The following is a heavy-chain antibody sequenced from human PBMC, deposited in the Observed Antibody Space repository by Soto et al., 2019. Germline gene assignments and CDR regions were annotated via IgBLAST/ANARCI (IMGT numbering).Heavy chain of an antibody. CDR2: IYTSGST. Sequence: PSETLSLTCTVSGGSISSYYWSWIRQPAGKGLEWIGRIYTSGSTNYNPSLKCRVTMSVDTSKNQFSLKLSSVTAADTAVYYCARDRVELGRYYYYYYGMDVWGQGTTVTVSS. J-gene: IGHJ6*02. V-gene: IGHV4-4*07. D-gene: IGHD1-26*01. CDR3: ARDRVELGRYYYYYYGMDV. CDR1: GGSISSYY.